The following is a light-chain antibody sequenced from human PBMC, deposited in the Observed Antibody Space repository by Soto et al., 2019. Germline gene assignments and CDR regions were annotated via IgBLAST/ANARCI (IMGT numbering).Light chain of an antibody. Sequence: DLQMTQSPSSLSASVGDRVTITCRTSQSISSFLNWYQHKPGNAPKLLIYTTSTLRSGVPSRFRGRGSGTHFTLTITNVQPEDFATYYCQQSYSTPPITFGQGTRLDIK. CDR1: QSISSF. V-gene: IGKV1-39*01. CDR2: TTS. CDR3: QQSYSTPPIT. J-gene: IGKJ5*01.